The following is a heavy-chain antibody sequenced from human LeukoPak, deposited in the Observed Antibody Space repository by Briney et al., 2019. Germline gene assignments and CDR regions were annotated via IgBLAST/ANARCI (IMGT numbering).Heavy chain of an antibody. J-gene: IGHJ3*02. Sequence: PSETLSLTCTVSGDSISSHYWSWIRQPAGKGLEWIGRLYPSGSTNYNPSLKSRVTMSLNTSKNQFSLRLTSVTAADTAVYYCARPLPAAATAFDIWGQGTMVTVSS. CDR1: GDSISSHY. D-gene: IGHD6-13*01. CDR3: ARPLPAAATAFDI. V-gene: IGHV4-4*07. CDR2: LYPSGST.